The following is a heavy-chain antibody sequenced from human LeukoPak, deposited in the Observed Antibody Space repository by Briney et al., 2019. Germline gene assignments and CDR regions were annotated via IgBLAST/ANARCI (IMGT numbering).Heavy chain of an antibody. J-gene: IGHJ4*02. CDR2: ISGSGGST. CDR1: GFTFSRYT. CDR3: AKGTTYYYDSSGSEGFDY. D-gene: IGHD3-22*01. Sequence: PGGSLRLSCAASGFTFSRYTMNWVRQAPGKGLEWVSAISGSGGSTYYADSVKGRFTISRDNSKNTLYLQMNSLRAEDTAVYYCAKGTTYYYDSSGSEGFDYWGQGTLVTVSS. V-gene: IGHV3-23*01.